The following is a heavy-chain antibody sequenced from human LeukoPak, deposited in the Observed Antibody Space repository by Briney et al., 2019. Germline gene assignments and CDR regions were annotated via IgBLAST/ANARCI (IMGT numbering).Heavy chain of an antibody. J-gene: IGHJ4*02. CDR1: GDSISYTNYY. CDR2: IYYSWAT. D-gene: IGHD4-23*01. V-gene: IGHV4-39*07. Sequence: SSETLSLTCTVSGDSISYTNYYWGWIRQPPGKGLEWIATIYYSWATYFNPSLRSRLTISVDTSKNQLSLELRSVTAADTAVYYCLRGVTDWGQGTRVTVSS. CDR3: LRGVTD.